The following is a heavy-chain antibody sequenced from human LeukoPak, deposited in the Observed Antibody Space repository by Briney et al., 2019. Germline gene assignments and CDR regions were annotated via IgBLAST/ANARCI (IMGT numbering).Heavy chain of an antibody. CDR2: SDPSGSST. V-gene: IGHV1-46*01. CDR3: ARDGNPLDY. CDR1: GYSYY. J-gene: IGHJ4*02. Sequence: ASVKVSCKASGYSYYTHWVRQAPGQGLEWMGISDPSGSSTRYAQKFQGRVTMTRDTSTSTDYMELSSLKSEDTAIYYCARDGNPLDYWGQGTLVAASS.